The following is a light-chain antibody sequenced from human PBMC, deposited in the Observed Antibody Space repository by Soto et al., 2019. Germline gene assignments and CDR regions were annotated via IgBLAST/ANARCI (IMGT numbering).Light chain of an antibody. Sequence: DIHVTQSPSSLSASVGDRVTLTCRTSQHVATYLKWYQQKSGRAPTLLIYSSSGLQPGVSPSFSGSGSGTDFTPTISRLPSEDFATYFCQQTYSVPPTFGQGTTVDFK. V-gene: IGKV1-39*01. CDR2: SSS. CDR1: QHVATY. CDR3: QQTYSVPPT. J-gene: IGKJ1*01.